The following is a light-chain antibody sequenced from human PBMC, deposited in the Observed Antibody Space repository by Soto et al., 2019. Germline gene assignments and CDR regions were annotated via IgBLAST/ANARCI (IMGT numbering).Light chain of an antibody. CDR2: GAS. CDR1: QAVTSKF. J-gene: IGKJ4*01. Sequence: EMVLTQSPGPLSLSPGDEATLSSKASQAVTSKFLALYQQKPGQPPRLLILGASTRATGIADRFSGSGSGTDFTLTISRLEPEDFAVYYCQKYGDSVLPFGGGTKVEIK. CDR3: QKYGDSVLP. V-gene: IGKV3-20*01.